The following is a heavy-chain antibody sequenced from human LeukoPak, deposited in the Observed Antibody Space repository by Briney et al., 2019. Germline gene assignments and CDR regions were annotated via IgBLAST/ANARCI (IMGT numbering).Heavy chain of an antibody. CDR1: GGTFSSYT. V-gene: IGHV1-69*02. CDR3: ARAPARYSYGALEY. CDR2: IIPILGIA. D-gene: IGHD5-18*01. J-gene: IGHJ4*02. Sequence: AASVKVSCKASGGTFSSYTISWVRQAPGQGLEWMGRIIPILGIANYAQKFQGRVTITADKSTSTAYMELSSLRSEDTAVYYCARAPARYSYGALEYWGQGTLVTVSS.